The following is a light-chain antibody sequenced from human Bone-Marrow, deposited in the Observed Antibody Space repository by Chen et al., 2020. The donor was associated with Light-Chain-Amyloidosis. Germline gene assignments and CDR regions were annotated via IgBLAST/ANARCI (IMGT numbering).Light chain of an antibody. V-gene: IGLV2-14*03. Sequence: QSALTQPASVSGSPGQPVTISCPGSNSDVGAHQYVSWYQQSPGKAPKLIIYDVSDRPSGLSYRFSGSKSGNTASLTIYGLQAEDEADYYCGSYTTTNTLVFGGGTKLTVL. CDR1: NSDVGAHQY. J-gene: IGLJ3*02. CDR3: GSYTTTNTLV. CDR2: DVS.